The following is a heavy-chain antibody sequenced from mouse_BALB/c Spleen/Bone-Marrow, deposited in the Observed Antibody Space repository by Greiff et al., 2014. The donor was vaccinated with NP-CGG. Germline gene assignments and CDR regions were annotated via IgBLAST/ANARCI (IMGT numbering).Heavy chain of an antibody. CDR3: VRSGSSSGYFDY. D-gene: IGHD1-1*01. Sequence: EVQLVESGGGLVQPGGSRKLSCAASGFTFSSFGMHWVRQAPEKGLEWVAYISSDSSTIYYGDTVMGRFTISRDNPKNTLFLQMTSLRSEDTATYYCVRSGSSSGYFDYWGQGTTLTVSS. V-gene: IGHV5-17*02. J-gene: IGHJ2*01. CDR2: ISSDSSTI. CDR1: GFTFSSFG.